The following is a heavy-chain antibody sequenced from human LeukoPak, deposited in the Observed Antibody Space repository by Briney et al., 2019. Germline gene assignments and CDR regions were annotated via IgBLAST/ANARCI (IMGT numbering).Heavy chain of an antibody. CDR3: ARVGFGESNYYYYYYMDV. CDR2: ISSSGSTI. Sequence: GGSLRLSCAASGFTFSSYEMNWVRQAPGKGLEWVSYISSSGSTIYYADPVKGRFTISRDNSKNTLYLQMNSLRAEDTAVYYCARVGFGESNYYYYYYMDVWGKGTTVTISS. V-gene: IGHV3-48*03. J-gene: IGHJ6*03. D-gene: IGHD3-10*01. CDR1: GFTFSSYE.